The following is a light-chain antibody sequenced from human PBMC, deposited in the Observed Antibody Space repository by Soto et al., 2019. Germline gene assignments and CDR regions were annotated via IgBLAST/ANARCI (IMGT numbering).Light chain of an antibody. CDR3: AAWDDNLSGFYV. V-gene: IGLV1-47*01. J-gene: IGLJ1*01. Sequence: QSVLTQPPSVSAAPGQKVTISCSGSSSNIGNNYVSWYQQLPGTAPKLLIYRNSQRPSGVPDRFSGSKSGTSASLAISGLRSEDEADYYCAAWDDNLSGFYVFGDGTKVTVL. CDR1: SSNIGNNY. CDR2: RNS.